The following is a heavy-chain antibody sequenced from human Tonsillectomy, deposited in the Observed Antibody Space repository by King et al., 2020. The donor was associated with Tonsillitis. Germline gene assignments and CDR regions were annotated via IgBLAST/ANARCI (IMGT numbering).Heavy chain of an antibody. CDR2: INPNSGGT. J-gene: IGHJ5*02. CDR1: GYTFTDYY. V-gene: IGHV1-2*02. CDR3: ARDLCTTSCFAGWFDP. D-gene: IGHD2-2*01. Sequence: QLVQSGAEVKKPGASVKVSCKASGYTFTDYYIHWVRQAPGQGLEWLGWINPNSGGTDYAQKFQGRVTITRDTSISKAYMELSRLRSDDTAVYYCARDLCTTSCFAGWFDPWGQGTLVTVSS.